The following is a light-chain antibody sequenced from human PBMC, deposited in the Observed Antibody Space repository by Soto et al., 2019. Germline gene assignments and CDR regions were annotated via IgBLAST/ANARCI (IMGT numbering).Light chain of an antibody. Sequence: EIVMTKSTATLSVSPGERATLSCRASQSVNSNLAWYRQKPGQAPRLLISDASTRATGVPARFSGSGSGTEFTITISSLQSEDSGIYYCQQYNFWPPLTFGGGTKVEIK. V-gene: IGKV3-15*01. CDR1: QSVNSN. J-gene: IGKJ4*01. CDR2: DAS. CDR3: QQYNFWPPLT.